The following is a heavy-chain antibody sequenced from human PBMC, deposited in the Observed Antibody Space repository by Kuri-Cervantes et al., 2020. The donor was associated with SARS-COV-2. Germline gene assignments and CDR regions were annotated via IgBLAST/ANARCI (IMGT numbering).Heavy chain of an antibody. CDR2: INAGNGNT. J-gene: IGHJ6*02. CDR3: ARERGVYSRYYYYGMDV. Sequence: ASVKVSCKASGYTFTSYAMHWVRQAPGQRLEWMGWINAGNGNTKYSQKFQGRVTITRDTSASTAYMELSSLRSEDTAVYYCARERGVYSRYYYYGMDVWSQGTTVTVSS. V-gene: IGHV1-3*01. CDR1: GYTFTSYA. D-gene: IGHD2-15*01.